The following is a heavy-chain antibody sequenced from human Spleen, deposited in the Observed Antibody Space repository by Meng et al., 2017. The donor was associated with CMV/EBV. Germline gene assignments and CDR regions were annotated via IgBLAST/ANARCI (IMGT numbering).Heavy chain of an antibody. J-gene: IGHJ4*01. CDR3: VRDLIRGVAGARPRGPGDL. D-gene: IGHD1-26*01. V-gene: IGHV3-9*01. CDR1: GFTFDDYA. Sequence: SLKISCVASGFTFDDYAMFWVRQAPGKGLEWVSGINWNGDNIGYADSVKGRFTISRDNTKNSLYLQMNSLRDEDTAVYYCVRDLIRGVAGARPRGPGDLWGHGTLVTVSS. CDR2: INWNGDNI.